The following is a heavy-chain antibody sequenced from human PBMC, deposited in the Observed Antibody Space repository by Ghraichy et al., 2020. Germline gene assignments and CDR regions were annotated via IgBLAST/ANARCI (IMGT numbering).Heavy chain of an antibody. J-gene: IGHJ4*02. Sequence: GGSLRLSCAASGFTFSNYAMNWVRQAPGKGLEWVSYISGSASSIYYADSVKGRFTISRDNAKNSLYLQMNSLRDEDTAVYYCASEWELFDFWGQGTLVTVSS. CDR2: ISGSASSI. D-gene: IGHD1-26*01. V-gene: IGHV3-48*02. CDR1: GFTFSNYA. CDR3: ASEWELFDF.